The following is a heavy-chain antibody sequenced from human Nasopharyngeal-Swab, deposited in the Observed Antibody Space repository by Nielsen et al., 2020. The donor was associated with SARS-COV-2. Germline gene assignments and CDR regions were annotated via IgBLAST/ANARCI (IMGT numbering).Heavy chain of an antibody. V-gene: IGHV3-66*01. D-gene: IGHD3-10*01. Sequence: GESLKISCAASGLTVNSNYMSWVRQAPGKGLEWVSVIFTGVSTYFADSVGGRFTTSRDSSKNTVYLQMNSLRAEDTALYYCATHTTNNNWRDDTWRYYYYYMGVWGKGTTVTGSS. CDR1: GLTVNSNY. J-gene: IGHJ6*03. CDR2: IFTGVST. CDR3: ATHTTNNNWRDDTWRYYYYYMGV.